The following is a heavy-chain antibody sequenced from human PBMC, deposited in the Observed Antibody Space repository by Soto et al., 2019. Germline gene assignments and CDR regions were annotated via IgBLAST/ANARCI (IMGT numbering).Heavy chain of an antibody. D-gene: IGHD3-9*01. CDR1: DDSINSDKYY. CDR2: IYYRGNA. V-gene: IGHV4-39*01. J-gene: IGHJ4*02. Sequence: QLQLQESGPGLVKPSETLSLTCSVSDDSINSDKYYWGWIRQPPGKGLEWIGSIYYRGNAYYTPSLQTRFTISLDKSRSQFSLKRNSVTASDSAVYFCARLEGLATISYHFYFWGPGALVTVSS. CDR3: ARLEGLATISYHFYF.